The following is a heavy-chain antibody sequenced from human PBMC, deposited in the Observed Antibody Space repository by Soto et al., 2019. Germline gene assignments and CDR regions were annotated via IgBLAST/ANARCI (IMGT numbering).Heavy chain of an antibody. CDR2: IYNSGST. Sequence: ETLSLTCTVSGGSVTSGSYYWSWIRQPPGKGLEWIGYIYNSGSTLYNPSLKSRVTISVDKSKNQFSLKLTSVTAADTAVYYCARDQLEGNWFDPWGQGTLVTVSS. V-gene: IGHV4-61*01. D-gene: IGHD1-1*01. CDR3: ARDQLEGNWFDP. CDR1: GGSVTSGSYY. J-gene: IGHJ5*02.